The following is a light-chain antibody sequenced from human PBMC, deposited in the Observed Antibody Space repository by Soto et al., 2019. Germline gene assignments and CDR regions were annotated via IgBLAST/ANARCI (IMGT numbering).Light chain of an antibody. CDR2: KAS. CDR1: QTISSW. CDR3: QHSNSYSEA. V-gene: IGKV1-5*03. J-gene: IGKJ1*01. Sequence: DIQMTQSPSTLSGSVGDRVTITCRASQTISSWLAWYQQKPGKAPKLLIYKASTLKSGVPSRFSGSGSGTEITLTISSLQPDDFSSYYCQHSNSYSEAFGQGTKVEL.